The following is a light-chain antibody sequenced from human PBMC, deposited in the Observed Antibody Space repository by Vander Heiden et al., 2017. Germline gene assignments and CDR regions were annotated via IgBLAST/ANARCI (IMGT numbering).Light chain of an antibody. CDR1: SSDIGRYNY. V-gene: IGLV2-14*03. Sequence: QSALTQPASVSGSPGQSITISCTGASSDIGRYNYVSWYQQHPGEAPKLMIYDVSNRPSGVSNRFSASKSGNTASLTISGLQAEDEADYYCSSYTSRSTLVFGTGTKVTVL. CDR2: DVS. J-gene: IGLJ1*01. CDR3: SSYTSRSTLV.